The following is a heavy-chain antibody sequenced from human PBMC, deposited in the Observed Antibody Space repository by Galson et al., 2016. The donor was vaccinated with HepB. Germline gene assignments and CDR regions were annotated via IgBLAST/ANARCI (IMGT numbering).Heavy chain of an antibody. V-gene: IGHV1-69*13. CDR3: ARDTMVRGSKMDY. D-gene: IGHD3-10*01. J-gene: IGHJ4*02. Sequence: SVKVSCKASGDTFSTYAIRWVRQTPGQGPEWMGGIIPIFGTTNYAQRFQGRVMITADESTSTAYMELSSLRSEDTAGYYCARDTMVRGSKMDYWGQGTLVTGPS. CDR1: GDTFSTYA. CDR2: IIPIFGTT.